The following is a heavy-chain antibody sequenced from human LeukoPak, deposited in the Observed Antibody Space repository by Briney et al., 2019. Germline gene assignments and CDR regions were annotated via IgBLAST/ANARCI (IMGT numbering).Heavy chain of an antibody. Sequence: GGSLRLSCAASGFIFSNYWMSWVRQAPGKGLEWVANIKQDGSEKYYVDSVRGRFTISRDNAKNSLYLQMNSLRAEDTAVYYCARVDSDYYDSTGPNDYWGQGTLVTVSS. J-gene: IGHJ4*02. D-gene: IGHD3-22*01. CDR3: ARVDSDYYDSTGPNDY. CDR2: IKQDGSEK. V-gene: IGHV3-7*01. CDR1: GFIFSNYW.